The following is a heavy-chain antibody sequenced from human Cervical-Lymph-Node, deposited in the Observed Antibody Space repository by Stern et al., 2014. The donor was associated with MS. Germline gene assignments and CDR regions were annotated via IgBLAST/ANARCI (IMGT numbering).Heavy chain of an antibody. Sequence: MQLVQSRGGVIPPWGSLGLSCTASGFTVSRDYMTWVRPAPGKGLEWVSLITNVGSTFYTDSVKGRFTISRDDSKNTVYLHMTSLRAEDTAMYYCARDTSSPERSDWWGQGTLVTVSS. V-gene: IGHV3-53*01. CDR2: ITNVGST. J-gene: IGHJ4*02. D-gene: IGHD1-1*01. CDR1: GFTVSRDY. CDR3: ARDTSSPERSDW.